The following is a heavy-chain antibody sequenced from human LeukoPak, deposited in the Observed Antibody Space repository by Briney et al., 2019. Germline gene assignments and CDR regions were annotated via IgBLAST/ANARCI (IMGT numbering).Heavy chain of an antibody. CDR2: INPSGGST. CDR3: ARAEYSYGRMDV. D-gene: IGHD5-18*01. CDR1: GYTFTGYY. V-gene: IGHV1-46*01. Sequence: GASVKVSCKASGYTFTGYYMHWVRQAPGQGLEWMGIINPSGGSTSYAQKFQGRVTMTRDTSTSTVYMELSSLRSEDTAVYYCARAEYSYGRMDVWGKGTTVTVSS. J-gene: IGHJ6*03.